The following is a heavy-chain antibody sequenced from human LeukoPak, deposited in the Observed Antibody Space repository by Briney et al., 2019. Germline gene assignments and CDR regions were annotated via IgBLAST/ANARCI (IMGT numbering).Heavy chain of an antibody. CDR2: ISWNSGSI. Sequence: GGSLRLSCAASGFTFDDYAMPWVRQAPGKGLEWVSGISWNSGSIGYADSVKGRFTISRDNAKNSLYLQMNSLRAEDTALYYCAKSSFKYGALFDYWGQGTLVTVSS. V-gene: IGHV3-9*01. CDR3: AKSSFKYGALFDY. J-gene: IGHJ4*02. CDR1: GFTFDDYA. D-gene: IGHD4-17*01.